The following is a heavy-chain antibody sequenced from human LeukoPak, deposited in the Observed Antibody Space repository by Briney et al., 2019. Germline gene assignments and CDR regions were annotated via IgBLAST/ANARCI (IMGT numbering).Heavy chain of an antibody. CDR3: ARDQITYCGGDCYSGFDY. J-gene: IGHJ4*02. CDR2: IKQDGSEK. Sequence: GGSLRLSCAASAFTFSSYWMSWVRQAPGKGLEWVANIKQDGSEKYYVDSVKGRFTISRDNAKNSLYLQMNSLRAEDTAVYDWARDQITYCGGDCYSGFDYWGQGTLVTVSS. D-gene: IGHD2-21*02. V-gene: IGHV3-7*05. CDR1: AFTFSSYW.